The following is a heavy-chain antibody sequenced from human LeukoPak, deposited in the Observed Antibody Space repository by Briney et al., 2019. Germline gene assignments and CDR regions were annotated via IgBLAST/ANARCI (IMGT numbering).Heavy chain of an antibody. CDR1: GFTFSSYA. CDR3: AKERQTGDYFTSDY. CDR2: ISGSGSST. D-gene: IGHD4-17*01. J-gene: IGHJ4*02. Sequence: GGSLRLSGAASGFTFSSYAMSWVRQAPGKGLEWVSAISGSGSSTYYADSVKGRFTISRDNSDNTLYLQMNSLTVDDTAVYFCAKERQTGDYFTSDYWGQGTLVTVSS. V-gene: IGHV3-23*01.